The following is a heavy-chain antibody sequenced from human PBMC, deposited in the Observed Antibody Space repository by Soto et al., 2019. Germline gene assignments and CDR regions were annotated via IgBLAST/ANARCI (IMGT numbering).Heavy chain of an antibody. V-gene: IGHV4-34*01. Sequence: QVQLQQWGAGLLKPSETLSLTCAVYGGSFSGYYWSWIRQPPGKGLEWIGEINHSGSTNYNPSLKSRVTISVDTSKNQFSPKLSSMTAADTAVYYCARGGGRLVIIRRTFDYWGQGTLVTVSS. CDR3: ARGGGRLVIIRRTFDY. J-gene: IGHJ4*02. D-gene: IGHD3-9*01. CDR2: INHSGST. CDR1: GGSFSGYY.